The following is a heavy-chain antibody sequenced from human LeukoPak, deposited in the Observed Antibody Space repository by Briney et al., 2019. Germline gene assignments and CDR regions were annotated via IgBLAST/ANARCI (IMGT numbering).Heavy chain of an antibody. Sequence: GGSLRLSCAASGFTFSSYGMHWVRQAPGKGLEWVSAISGNGYAYYADSVKGRFTISRDNSKNTLYLQMNSLRAEDTAVYYCAKRGAEVGTTVAPGDYWGQGTLLTVSS. CDR2: ISGNGYA. CDR1: GFTFSSYG. V-gene: IGHV3-23*01. D-gene: IGHD1-26*01. CDR3: AKRGAEVGTTVAPGDY. J-gene: IGHJ4*02.